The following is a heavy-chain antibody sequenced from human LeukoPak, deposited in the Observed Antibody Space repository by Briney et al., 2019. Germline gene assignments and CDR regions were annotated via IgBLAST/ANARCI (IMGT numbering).Heavy chain of an antibody. D-gene: IGHD3-3*02. CDR1: GFSFSTYS. V-gene: IGHV3-48*04. Sequence: GGSLRLSCAASGFSFSTYSMNWVRQAPGKGLEWVSYISSSGTTIYYADSVKGRFTISRDNANNSLYLQMHSLRAEDTALYYCARPASTFPLGYWGQGTLVTVSP. CDR2: ISSSGTTI. CDR3: ARPASTFPLGY. J-gene: IGHJ4*02.